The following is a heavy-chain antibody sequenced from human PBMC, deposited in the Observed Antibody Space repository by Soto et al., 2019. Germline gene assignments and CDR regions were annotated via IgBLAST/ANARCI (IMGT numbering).Heavy chain of an antibody. D-gene: IGHD2-2*01. J-gene: IGHJ5*02. Sequence: PSETLSLTCFVSNFSITDGFHWGWIRQSPGKGLEWIATIYHSGSTYYNPSLKSRVAISVDRSNNQFSLKLSSVTAADTAVYYCARDEKYCTSTTCYNSFDPWGQGTLVTVSS. CDR2: IYHSGST. V-gene: IGHV4-38-2*02. CDR1: NFSITDGFH. CDR3: ARDEKYCTSTTCYNSFDP.